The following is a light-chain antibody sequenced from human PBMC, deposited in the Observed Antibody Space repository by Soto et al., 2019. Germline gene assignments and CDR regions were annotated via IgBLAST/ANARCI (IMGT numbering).Light chain of an antibody. CDR3: QQLMSYPIT. Sequence: DIQLTQSPSFLSASVGDRVTITCRASQGISSYLAWYQQKPRKAPEVLIFGASTLQSGVPSRLSGSGSGTEFTLTISSLQPEDFATYYCQQLMSYPITFGQGTRLEIK. V-gene: IGKV1-9*01. J-gene: IGKJ5*01. CDR1: QGISSY. CDR2: GAS.